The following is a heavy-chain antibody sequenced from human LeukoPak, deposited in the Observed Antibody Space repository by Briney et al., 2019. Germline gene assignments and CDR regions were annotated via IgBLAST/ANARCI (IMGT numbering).Heavy chain of an antibody. CDR2: ISAYNGNT. Sequence: ASVKVSCKASGYTFTSYGISWVRQAPGQGLEWMGWISAYNGNTNYAQKLQGRVTMTTDTSTSTAYMELRSLRSDDTAVYYCASSETNYYYYYYMDVWGKGTTVTVSS. V-gene: IGHV1-18*01. D-gene: IGHD1-14*01. CDR3: ASSETNYYYYYYMDV. CDR1: GYTFTSYG. J-gene: IGHJ6*03.